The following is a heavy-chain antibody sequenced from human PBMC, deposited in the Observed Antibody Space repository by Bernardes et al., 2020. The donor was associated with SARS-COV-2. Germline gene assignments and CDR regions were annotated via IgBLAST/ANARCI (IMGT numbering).Heavy chain of an antibody. Sequence: GGSLRLSCAASGFTFSSYSMNWVRQAPGKGLEWVSSISSSSSYIYYADSVKGRFTISRDNAKNSLYLQMNSLRAEDTAVYYCARDRGVVVPAAHFDYWGQGTLVTVSS. D-gene: IGHD2-2*01. CDR2: ISSSSSYI. V-gene: IGHV3-21*01. CDR3: ARDRGVVVPAAHFDY. CDR1: GFTFSSYS. J-gene: IGHJ4*02.